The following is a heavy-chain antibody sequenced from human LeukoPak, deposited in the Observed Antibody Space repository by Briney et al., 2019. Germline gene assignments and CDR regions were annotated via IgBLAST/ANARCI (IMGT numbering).Heavy chain of an antibody. V-gene: IGHV3-23*01. CDR3: AKHSGSYFIYYVDS. J-gene: IGHJ4*02. Sequence: PGRSLRLSCAASGFTFSSYGMSWVRQAPGKGLEWVSTISGSAYNTYYADSVKGRFTISRDNSANTLYLQMNSLRAEDTALYYCAKHSGSYFIYYVDSWGQGTLVTVSS. D-gene: IGHD1-26*01. CDR1: GFTFSSYG. CDR2: ISGSAYNT.